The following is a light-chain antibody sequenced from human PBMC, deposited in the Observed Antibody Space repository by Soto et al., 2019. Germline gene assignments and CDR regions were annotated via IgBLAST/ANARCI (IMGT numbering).Light chain of an antibody. CDR1: SSDVGGYNY. J-gene: IGLJ3*02. V-gene: IGLV2-14*01. Sequence: QSALTQPASVSGSPGQSITISCTGSSSDVGGYNYVSWYQHHPGKPPKLMIYEVSNRPSGVSNRFSGSKSGNTASLTISGLQAEDEADYYCISYTTSSARVFGGGTKLTVL. CDR3: ISYTTSSARV. CDR2: EVS.